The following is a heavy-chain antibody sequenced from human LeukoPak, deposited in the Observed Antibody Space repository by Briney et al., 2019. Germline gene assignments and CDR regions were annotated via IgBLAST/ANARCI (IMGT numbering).Heavy chain of an antibody. D-gene: IGHD2-2*01. V-gene: IGHV3-23*01. CDR3: AKDHIVVVPAAMFGWFDP. CDR2: ISGSGGST. J-gene: IGHJ5*02. Sequence: GGSLRLSCAASGFFSTYAMSWVRQAPGKGLEWVPGISGSGGSTYYADSVKGRFTISRDNSMKTLYLQMNSLRAEDTAVYYCAKDHIVVVPAAMFGWFDPWGQGTLVTVSS. CDR1: GFFSTYA.